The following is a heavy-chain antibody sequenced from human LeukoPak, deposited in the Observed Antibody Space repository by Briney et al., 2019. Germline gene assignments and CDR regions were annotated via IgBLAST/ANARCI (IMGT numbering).Heavy chain of an antibody. CDR1: GGSFSGYY. CDR3: ARGDYYDSSGYYLSSWDPFDY. J-gene: IGHJ4*02. Sequence: SETLSLTCAVYGGSFSGYYWSWIRQPPGKGLEWIGEINHSGSTNYHPSLKSRVTISVDTSKNQFSLKLSSVTAADTAVYYCARGDYYDSSGYYLSSWDPFDYWGQGTLVTASS. D-gene: IGHD3-22*01. CDR2: INHSGST. V-gene: IGHV4-34*01.